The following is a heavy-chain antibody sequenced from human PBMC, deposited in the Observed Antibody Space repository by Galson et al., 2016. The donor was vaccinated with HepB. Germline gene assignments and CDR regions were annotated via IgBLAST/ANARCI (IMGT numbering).Heavy chain of an antibody. J-gene: IGHJ4*02. CDR1: GGSVSSGTYF. V-gene: IGHV4-61*01. CDR3: ARDRLYYDSRAYYPTFDY. D-gene: IGHD3-22*01. Sequence: SGGSVSSGTYFWSWIRQPPGKGLEWIGYINSSGSTKYNPSLKSPVTISVDTSKNQFSLKLSSVTAADSAVYYCARDRLYYDSRAYYPTFDYWGQGTLVTVSS. CDR2: INSSGST.